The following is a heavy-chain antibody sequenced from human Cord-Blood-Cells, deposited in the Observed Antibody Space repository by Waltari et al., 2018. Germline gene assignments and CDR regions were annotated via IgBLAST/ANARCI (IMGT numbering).Heavy chain of an antibody. CDR2: ISSSSSYI. V-gene: IGHV3-21*01. Sequence: EVQLVESGGGLVKPGGSLRLSCAASGFTFSSYSINWVRQAPGKGLEWVSSISSSSSYIEYAVSEKGRFTISRDNAKNSLYLQMNSLRVEDTAVYYCARLLWFGEPYFDYWGQGTLVTVSS. CDR3: ARLLWFGEPYFDY. J-gene: IGHJ4*02. CDR1: GFTFSSYS. D-gene: IGHD3-10*01.